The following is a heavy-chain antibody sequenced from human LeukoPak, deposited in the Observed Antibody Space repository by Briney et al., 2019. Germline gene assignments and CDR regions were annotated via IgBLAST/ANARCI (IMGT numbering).Heavy chain of an antibody. D-gene: IGHD2-2*01. CDR1: GYTFTGYY. J-gene: IGHJ5*02. Sequence: ASVKVSCKASGYTFTGYYMHWVRQAPGQGLEWMGWINPNSGGTNYAQKFQGRVTMTRDTSISTAYMELSSLRSEDTAVYYCARDPTFYCSSTSCYLGHNWFDPWGQGTLVTVSS. CDR3: ARDPTFYCSSTSCYLGHNWFDP. CDR2: INPNSGGT. V-gene: IGHV1-2*02.